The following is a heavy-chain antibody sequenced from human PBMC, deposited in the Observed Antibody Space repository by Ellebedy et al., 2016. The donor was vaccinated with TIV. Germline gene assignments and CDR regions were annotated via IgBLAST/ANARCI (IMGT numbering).Heavy chain of an antibody. V-gene: IGHV3-74*01. D-gene: IGHD3-3*01. Sequence: GESLKISCAASGFTFNSHAMSCVRQAPGKGLVWVSRISSDGRSTAHADSVKCRFIISRDNAKSTLYLQMDNLRAEDTAVYYCNGGDFSAYWGQGTLVTVSS. J-gene: IGHJ4*02. CDR3: NGGDFSAY. CDR1: GFTFNSHA. CDR2: ISSDGRST.